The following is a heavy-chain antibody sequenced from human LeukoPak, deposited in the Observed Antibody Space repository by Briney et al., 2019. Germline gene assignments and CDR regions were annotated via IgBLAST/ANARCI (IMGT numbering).Heavy chain of an antibody. D-gene: IGHD4/OR15-4a*01. V-gene: IGHV3-74*03. CDR3: VKGAPFDY. CDR2: INGDGSST. CDR1: GFTFSDQW. J-gene: IGHJ4*02. Sequence: GGSLRLSCAASGFTFSDQWMHWVRQGPEKGLVWVSRINGDGSSTAYADFVKGRFTISRDNARNTLSLQMNSLRIEDTAIYYCVKGAPFDYWGQGTLVAASS.